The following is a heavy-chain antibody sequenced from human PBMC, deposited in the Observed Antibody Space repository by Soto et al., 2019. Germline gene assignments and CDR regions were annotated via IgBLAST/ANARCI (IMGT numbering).Heavy chain of an antibody. CDR2: IYCSGSN. J-gene: IGHJ3*02. CDR1: GSSISSSNYY. CDR3: SSGGGLVAFDI. Sequence: PSETLSLTCTVSGSSISSSNYYWGWIRQPPGKGLEGIGTIYCSGSNYYNPSLTSRVTISVDTSKNQFYLKLTSVTAADTALYYCSSGGGLVAFDIWGQGTMVT. V-gene: IGHV4-39*01. D-gene: IGHD3-16*01.